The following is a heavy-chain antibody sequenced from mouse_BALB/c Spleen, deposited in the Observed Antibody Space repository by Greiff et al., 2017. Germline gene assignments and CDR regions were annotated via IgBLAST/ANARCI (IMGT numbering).Heavy chain of an antibody. J-gene: IGHJ3*01. D-gene: IGHD2-14*01. CDR2: ISSGSSTI. Sequence: DVMLVESGGGLVQPGGSRKLSCAASGFTFSSFGMHWVRQAPEKGLEWVAYISSGSSTIYYADTVKGRFTISRDNPKNTLFLQMTSLRSEDTAMYYCARNYRYDVAWFAYWGQGTLVTVSA. CDR3: ARNYRYDVAWFAY. CDR1: GFTFSSFG. V-gene: IGHV5-17*02.